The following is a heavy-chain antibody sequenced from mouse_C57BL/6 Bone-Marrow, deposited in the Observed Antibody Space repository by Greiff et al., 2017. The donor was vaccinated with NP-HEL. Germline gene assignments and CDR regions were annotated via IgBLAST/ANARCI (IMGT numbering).Heavy chain of an antibody. Sequence: QVHVKQSGAELVKPGASVKLSCKASGYTFTSYWMHWVKQRPGQGLEWIGMIHPNSGSTNYNEKFKSKATLTVDKSSSTAYMQLSSLTSEDSAVYYCAILRRLDYWGQGTTLTVSS. J-gene: IGHJ2*01. CDR3: AILRRLDY. V-gene: IGHV1-64*01. CDR1: GYTFTSYW. CDR2: IHPNSGST. D-gene: IGHD2-4*01.